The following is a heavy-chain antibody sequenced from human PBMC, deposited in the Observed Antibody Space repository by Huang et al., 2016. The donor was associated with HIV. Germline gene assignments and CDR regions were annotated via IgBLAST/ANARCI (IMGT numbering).Heavy chain of an antibody. V-gene: IGHV1-18*01. D-gene: IGHD4-4*01. J-gene: IGHJ3*01. CDR3: ARDPYYSNRWKRNDASFL. CDR2: IGSDSQDT. Sequence: QVQLVQSGGEVMQPGASVRVSCKASGYDFGSYGMSWVRQAPGQGLEWLVWIGSDSQDTSSAQKFQGRVTMTTDTSTTTTYMELRSLRSDDTAMYYCARDPYYSNRWKRNDASFLWGQGTMITVSS. CDR1: GYDFGSYG.